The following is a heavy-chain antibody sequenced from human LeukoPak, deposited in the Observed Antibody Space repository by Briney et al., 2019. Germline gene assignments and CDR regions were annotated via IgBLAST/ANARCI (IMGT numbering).Heavy chain of an antibody. Sequence: ASVKVSCKASGYTFASYYMHWVRQAPGQGLEWMGIINPSGGSTSYAQKFQGRVTMTRDTSTSTVYMELSSLRSEDTAVYYCARASRAGYYWAYWGQGTLVTLSS. D-gene: IGHD3-22*01. J-gene: IGHJ4*02. V-gene: IGHV1-46*01. CDR3: ARASRAGYYWAY. CDR1: GYTFASYY. CDR2: INPSGGST.